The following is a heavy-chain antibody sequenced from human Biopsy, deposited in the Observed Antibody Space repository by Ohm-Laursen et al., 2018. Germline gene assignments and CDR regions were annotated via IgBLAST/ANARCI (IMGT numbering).Heavy chain of an antibody. CDR1: GYTFTGQY. Sequence: ASGKVSCKASGYTFTGQYLHWVRQVPGQGLEWMGWINPHSGTTKFAQDFQGRVTMTRDTSITTAYMELRRLRSDDTAVYYCAKGQDLRGGAEYFQHWGQGALVTVSS. J-gene: IGHJ1*01. CDR2: INPHSGTT. V-gene: IGHV1-2*02. D-gene: IGHD2-15*01. CDR3: AKGQDLRGGAEYFQH.